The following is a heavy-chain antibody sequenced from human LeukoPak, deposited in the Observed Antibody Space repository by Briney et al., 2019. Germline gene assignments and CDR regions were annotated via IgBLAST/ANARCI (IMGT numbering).Heavy chain of an antibody. J-gene: IGHJ4*02. V-gene: IGHV4-59*01. CDR3: ARGPITMVRGVIITPFDY. CDR1: GGSISSYY. D-gene: IGHD3-10*01. CDR2: IYYSGST. Sequence: PSETLSLTCTVSGGSISSYYWSWLRQPPGKGLEWIGYIYYSGSTNYNPSLNSRVTISVDTSKNQFSLKLSSVTAADTAVYYCARGPITMVRGVIITPFDYWGQGTLVTVSS.